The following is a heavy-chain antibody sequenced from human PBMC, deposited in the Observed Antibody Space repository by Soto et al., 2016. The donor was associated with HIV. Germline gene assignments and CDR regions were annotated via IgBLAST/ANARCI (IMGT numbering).Heavy chain of an antibody. CDR1: GYTFTSYD. V-gene: IGHV1-69*01. D-gene: IGHD3-16*02. J-gene: IGHJ6*03. Sequence: QVQLVQSGAEVKKPGASVKVSCKASGYTFTSYDINWVRQAPGQGLEWMGGVIPIFGAPNYAQKFQGRVTMTAEESTSTAYMELSSLRSEDTAVYYCARGRFSGSYRTSDFYYHYIGRLGQRDYGHRL. CDR3: ARGRFSGSYRTSDFYYHYIGR. CDR2: VIPIFGAP.